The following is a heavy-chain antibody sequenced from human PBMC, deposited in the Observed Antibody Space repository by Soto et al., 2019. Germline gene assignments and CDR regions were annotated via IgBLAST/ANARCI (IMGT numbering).Heavy chain of an antibody. CDR1: GGSISSYY. CDR2: IYYSGST. D-gene: IGHD1-7*01. Sequence: SETLSLTCTVSGGSISSYYWSWIRQPPGKGLEWIGYIYYSGSTNYNPSLKSRVTISVDTSKNQFSLKLSSVTAADTAVYYCARSLPDSITGTTSYMDVWGKGTTVTVSS. CDR3: ARSLPDSITGTTSYMDV. J-gene: IGHJ6*03. V-gene: IGHV4-59*01.